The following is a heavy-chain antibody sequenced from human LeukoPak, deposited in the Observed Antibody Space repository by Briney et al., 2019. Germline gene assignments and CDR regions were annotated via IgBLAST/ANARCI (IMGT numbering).Heavy chain of an antibody. D-gene: IGHD1-26*01. CDR2: ITDDATT. Sequence: GGSLRLSCAASGLTFSSAWMHWVRQAPGTGLVWVSRITDDATTTYADAVRGRFTISRDNAKNILYLQMNSLRAEDTAVYYCVRDRVGPDYWGQGTLVTVSS. V-gene: IGHV3-74*03. CDR3: VRDRVGPDY. J-gene: IGHJ4*02. CDR1: GLTFSSAW.